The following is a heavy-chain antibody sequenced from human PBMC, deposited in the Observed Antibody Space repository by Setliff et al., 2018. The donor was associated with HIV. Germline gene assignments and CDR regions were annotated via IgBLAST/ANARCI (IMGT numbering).Heavy chain of an antibody. J-gene: IGHJ4*02. D-gene: IGHD2-2*01. CDR1: SGSVNNYW. V-gene: IGHV4-59*02. Sequence: SETLSLTCNVSSGSVNNYWWTWIRQPPGKGLEWIGYITYSGSAYYNPSLKSRVTIFIDTSNKQISLRLTSVTAADTAVYYCATRPTYCSITSCFVYWGQGALVTVSSGECFVYWGQGTLVTVSS. CDR2: ITYSGSA. CDR3: ATRPTYCSITSCFVYWGQGALVTVSSGECFVY.